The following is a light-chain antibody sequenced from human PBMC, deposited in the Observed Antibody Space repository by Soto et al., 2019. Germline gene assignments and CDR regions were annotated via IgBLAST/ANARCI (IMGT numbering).Light chain of an antibody. CDR1: QSVSSN. CDR3: QQYHDWPLT. Sequence: EIVMTQSTATLSVSPGERATLSCRPIQSVSSNLAWYQQKPGQAPRLLIYGASTRATGIPARFSGSGSGTEFTLTISSLQSEDFAVYYCQQYHDWPLTFGGGTKVDIK. J-gene: IGKJ4*01. CDR2: GAS. V-gene: IGKV3-15*01.